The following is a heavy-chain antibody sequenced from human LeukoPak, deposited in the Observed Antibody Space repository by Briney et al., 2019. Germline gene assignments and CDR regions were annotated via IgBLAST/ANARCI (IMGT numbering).Heavy chain of an antibody. CDR3: AKDYYYDSSGYAYFDY. D-gene: IGHD3-22*01. CDR1: GFTFNNYG. J-gene: IGHJ4*02. Sequence: GGSLRLSCAASGFTFNNYGMHWVRQAPGKGLEWVAFIRYDGSDKYYADSVKGRFTISGDNSKNTLYLQMISLRAEDTAVYYCAKDYYYDSSGYAYFDYWGQGTLVTVSS. V-gene: IGHV3-30*02. CDR2: IRYDGSDK.